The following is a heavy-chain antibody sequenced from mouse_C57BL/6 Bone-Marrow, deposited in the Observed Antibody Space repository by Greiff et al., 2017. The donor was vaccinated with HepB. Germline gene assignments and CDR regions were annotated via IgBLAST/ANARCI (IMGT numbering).Heavy chain of an antibody. V-gene: IGHV1-26*01. CDR3: ARWAGITTVVADFDY. J-gene: IGHJ2*01. CDR2: INPNNGGT. CDR1: GYTFTDYY. Sequence: EVQLQQSGPELVKPGASVKISCKASGYTFTDYYMNWVKQSHGKSLEWIGDINPNNGGTSYNQKFKGKATLTVDKSSSTAYMELRSLTSEDSAVYYCARWAGITTVVADFDYWGQGTTLTVSS. D-gene: IGHD1-1*01.